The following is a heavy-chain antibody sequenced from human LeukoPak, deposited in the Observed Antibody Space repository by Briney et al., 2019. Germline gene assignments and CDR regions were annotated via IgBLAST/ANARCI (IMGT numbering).Heavy chain of an antibody. J-gene: IGHJ4*02. CDR1: GFTFSSYA. CDR2: ISYDGSNK. D-gene: IGHD6-13*01. CDR3: ARDSLIAAAAPWYFDY. V-gene: IGHV3-30-3*01. Sequence: PGGSLRLSCAASGFTFSSYAMHWVRQAPGKGLEWVAVISYDGSNKYYADSVKGRFTISRDNSKNTLYLQMNSLRAEDTAVYYCARDSLIAAAAPWYFDYWGQGTLVTVSS.